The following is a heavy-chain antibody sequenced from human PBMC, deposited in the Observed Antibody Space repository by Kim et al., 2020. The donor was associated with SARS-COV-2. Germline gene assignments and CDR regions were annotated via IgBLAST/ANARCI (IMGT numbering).Heavy chain of an antibody. CDR3: AKVEWDYYDSSGYYYYGMDV. Sequence: GGSLRLSCAASGFTFSSYAMSWVRPAPGKGLEWVSAISGSGGSTYYADSVKGRFTISRDNSKNTLYLQMNSLRAEDTAVYYCAKVEWDYYDSSGYYYYGMDVWGQGTTVTVSS. D-gene: IGHD3-22*01. CDR1: GFTFSSYA. J-gene: IGHJ6*02. V-gene: IGHV3-23*01. CDR2: ISGSGGST.